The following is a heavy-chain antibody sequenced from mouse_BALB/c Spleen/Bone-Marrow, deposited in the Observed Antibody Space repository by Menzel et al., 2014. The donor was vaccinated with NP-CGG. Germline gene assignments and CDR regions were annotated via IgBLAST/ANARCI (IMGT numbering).Heavy chain of an antibody. CDR1: GYAFSSSW. D-gene: IGHD1-1*01. J-gene: IGHJ4*01. V-gene: IGHV1-82*01. CDR2: IYPGDGDT. Sequence: VKLMESGPELAKPGASVKISCKASGYAFSSSWMNWVKQRPGQGLEWIGRIYPGDGDTNYNGKFKGKATLTADKSSSTAYMQLSSLTSVDSAVYFCASNYYGSSYAMDYWGQGTSVTVSS. CDR3: ASNYYGSSYAMDY.